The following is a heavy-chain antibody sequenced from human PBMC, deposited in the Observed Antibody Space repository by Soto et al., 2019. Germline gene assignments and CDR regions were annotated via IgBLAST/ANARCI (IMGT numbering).Heavy chain of an antibody. J-gene: IGHJ6*02. CDR1: GFTFSAYG. D-gene: IGHD3-16*01. Sequence: QVQLVESGGGVVQPGRSLRLSCAASGFTFSAYGVHWVRQAPGKGLEWVAVIWSDGSNKYSTDSVKGRFTISRDNSKNTLYLEMNSVRGEDTAVYYCARDRGSQWFYGMDVWGQGTTVTVSS. V-gene: IGHV3-33*01. CDR2: IWSDGSNK. CDR3: ARDRGSQWFYGMDV.